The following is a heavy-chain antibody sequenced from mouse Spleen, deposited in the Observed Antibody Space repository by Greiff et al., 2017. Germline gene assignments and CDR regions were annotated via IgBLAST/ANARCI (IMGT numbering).Heavy chain of an antibody. CDR1: GFSLTSYG. D-gene: IGHD1-1*01. Sequence: VKLVESGPDLVAPSQSLSITCTVSGFSLTSYGVHWVRQPPGKGLEWLVVIWSDGSTTYNSALKSRLSISKDNSKSQVFLKMNSLQTDDTAMYYCARHTTVVPYAMGYWGQGTSVTVSS. CDR2: IWSDGST. J-gene: IGHJ4*01. V-gene: IGHV2-6-2*01. CDR3: ARHTTVVPYAMGY.